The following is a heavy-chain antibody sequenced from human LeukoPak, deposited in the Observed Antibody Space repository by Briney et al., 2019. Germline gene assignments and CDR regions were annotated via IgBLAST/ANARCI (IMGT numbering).Heavy chain of an antibody. CDR2: ISSSGSTI. CDR3: ARSAVRYDILTGSTNLDY. J-gene: IGHJ4*02. Sequence: GGSLRLSCAASGFTFSDYYMSWIRQAPGKGLEWVSYISSSGSTIYYADSVKGRFTISRDNAKNSLYLQMNSLRAEDTAVYYCARSAVRYDILTGSTNLDYWGQGTLVTVSS. V-gene: IGHV3-11*04. CDR1: GFTFSDYY. D-gene: IGHD3-9*01.